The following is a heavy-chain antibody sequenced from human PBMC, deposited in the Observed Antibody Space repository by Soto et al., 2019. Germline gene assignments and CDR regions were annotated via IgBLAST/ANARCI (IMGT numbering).Heavy chain of an antibody. CDR1: GFTCSSYS. CDR2: ISSSSSYI. Sequence: GGSLRLSCAASGFTCSSYSMNWVRQAPGKGLEWVSSISSSSSYIYYADSVKGRFTISRDNAKNSLYLQMNSLRAEDTAVYYCARDMSSGYFFDYWGQGTLVTVS. V-gene: IGHV3-21*01. CDR3: ARDMSSGYFFDY. J-gene: IGHJ4*02. D-gene: IGHD3-22*01.